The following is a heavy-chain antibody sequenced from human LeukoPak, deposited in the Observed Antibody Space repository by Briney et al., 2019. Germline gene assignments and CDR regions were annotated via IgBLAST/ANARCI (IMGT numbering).Heavy chain of an antibody. J-gene: IGHJ4*02. D-gene: IGHD3-9*01. Sequence: PGGSLRLSCAASGYTFSSYATSSVRQAPGKGLEWVSAISGSGGSTYYADSVNGRFTISRDKSKNTLYLQMNSLRAEDTAVYYWARNIGDFDGWGQGTLVSVSS. V-gene: IGHV3-23*01. CDR1: GYTFSSYA. CDR2: ISGSGGST. CDR3: ARNIGDFDG.